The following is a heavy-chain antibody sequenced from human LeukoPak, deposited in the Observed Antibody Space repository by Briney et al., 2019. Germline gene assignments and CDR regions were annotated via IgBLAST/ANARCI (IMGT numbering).Heavy chain of an antibody. CDR3: AKSYDILTGLYYNWFDP. D-gene: IGHD3-9*01. V-gene: IGHV3-23*01. J-gene: IGHJ5*02. CDR2: ISGSGGST. Sequence: GGSLRLSCAASGFTFSSYAMSWVRQAPGKGLEWVSAISGSGGSTYYADSVKGRFTISRDNSKNTLYLQMNSLRAEDTAVYYCAKSYDILTGLYYNWFDPWGQGTLVTASS. CDR1: GFTFSSYA.